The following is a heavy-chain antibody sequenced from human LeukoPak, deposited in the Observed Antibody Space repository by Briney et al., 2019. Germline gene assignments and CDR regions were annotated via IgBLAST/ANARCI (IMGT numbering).Heavy chain of an antibody. J-gene: IGHJ4*02. V-gene: IGHV4-38-2*02. CDR1: GYFISSGYF. D-gene: IGHD6-13*01. CDR2: IYHSGST. CDR3: AESSYSSSWDLFDY. Sequence: SETLSLTCTISGYFISSGYFWGWIRQPPGKGLEWIANIYHSGSTYYNPSLKSRVTISVDTSKNQFSLKLSSVTAADTAVYYCAESSYSSSWDLFDYWGQETLVTVSS.